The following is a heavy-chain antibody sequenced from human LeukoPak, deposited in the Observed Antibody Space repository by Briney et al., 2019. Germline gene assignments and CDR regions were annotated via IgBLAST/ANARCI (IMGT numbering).Heavy chain of an antibody. J-gene: IGHJ4*02. CDR2: ISYDGSNK. V-gene: IGHV3-30*03. Sequence: GRSLRLSCAASGFTFTAYGMNWVRQAPGKGLEWVAVISYDGSNKYYADSVKGRFTISRDNAKNSLYLQMNSLRAEDTAVYYCARCRGSYYRDFDYWGQGTLVTVSS. D-gene: IGHD1-26*01. CDR3: ARCRGSYYRDFDY. CDR1: GFTFTAYG.